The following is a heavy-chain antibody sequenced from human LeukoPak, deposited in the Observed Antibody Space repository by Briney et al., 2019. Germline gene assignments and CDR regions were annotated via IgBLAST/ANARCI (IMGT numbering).Heavy chain of an antibody. V-gene: IGHV3-43*01. CDR2: ISWDGGST. Sequence: QPGGSLRLSCAASGFTFDDYTMHWVRQAPGKGLEWVSLISWDGGSTYYADSVKGRFTTSRDNSKNSLYLQMNSLRTEDTALYYCAKVKEYYDSSGSIAYYFDYWGQGTLVTVSS. CDR3: AKVKEYYDSSGSIAYYFDY. CDR1: GFTFDDYT. J-gene: IGHJ4*02. D-gene: IGHD3-22*01.